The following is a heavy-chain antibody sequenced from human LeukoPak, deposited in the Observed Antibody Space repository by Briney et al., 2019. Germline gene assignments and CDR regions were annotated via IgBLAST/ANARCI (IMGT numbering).Heavy chain of an antibody. D-gene: IGHD3-16*02. J-gene: IGHJ4*02. CDR1: GFTFSSYA. CDR3: AKSFLGGPNPADY. V-gene: IGHV3-23*01. CDR2: ISVSGGST. Sequence: GGSLRLSCAASGFTFSSYAMSWVRQAPGKGLEWVSAISVSGGSTYYADSVKGRFTLSRDNSKNTLYLQMNSLRAEDTAVYYCAKSFLGGPNPADYWGQGTLVTVSS.